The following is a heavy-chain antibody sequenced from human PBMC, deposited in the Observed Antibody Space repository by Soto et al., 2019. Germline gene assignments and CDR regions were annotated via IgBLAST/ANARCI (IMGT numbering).Heavy chain of an antibody. CDR3: AKDITASGTSSDAFDI. Sequence: SETLSLTCSVSGGSISSKSYSWGWIRQPPGKGLEWIGTFYYSENTYYNPSLKSRVTISVDTSKNQFSLKLNSVTAADTAVYYCAKDITASGTSSDAFDIWGQGTMVTVSS. D-gene: IGHD6-13*01. CDR2: FYYSENT. J-gene: IGHJ3*02. V-gene: IGHV4-39*07. CDR1: GGSISSKSYS.